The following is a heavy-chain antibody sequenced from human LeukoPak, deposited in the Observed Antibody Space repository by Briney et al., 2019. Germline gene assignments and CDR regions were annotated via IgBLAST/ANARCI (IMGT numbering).Heavy chain of an antibody. V-gene: IGHV4-59*08. CDR1: GGSISSYY. CDR3: ARHENAVPSS. Sequence: PSETLSLTCTGSGGSISSYYWSWIRQPPGKGLEWIGNVFYSGSTNYNPSLTSRVTISVDTSKNQFSLRLSSVTAADTAVYYCARHENAVPSSWGQGTLVTVSS. J-gene: IGHJ5*02. D-gene: IGHD2-2*01. CDR2: VFYSGST.